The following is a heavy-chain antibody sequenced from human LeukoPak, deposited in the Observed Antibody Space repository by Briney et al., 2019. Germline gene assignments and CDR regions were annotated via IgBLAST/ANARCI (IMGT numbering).Heavy chain of an antibody. J-gene: IGHJ6*03. CDR3: ARHVATTVTRGYSCHPMGV. D-gene: IGHD4-17*01. CDR1: GASLSTYY. Sequence: SETLSLTCMASGASLSTYYWSWIRQPPGEGLEWIAYIAPRGGAVYNPPLNSRLTVSVDTSKNQFSLKLNSVTAADTAVYYCARHVATTVTRGYSCHPMGVWGKGTTVSVSS. CDR2: IAPRGGA. V-gene: IGHV4-4*09.